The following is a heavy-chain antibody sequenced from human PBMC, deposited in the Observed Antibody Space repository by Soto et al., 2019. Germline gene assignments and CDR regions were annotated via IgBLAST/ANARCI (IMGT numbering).Heavy chain of an antibody. D-gene: IGHD1-1*01. CDR1: GYTFTSYA. CDR3: ARDPTGTTSWFDP. V-gene: IGHV1-3*01. Sequence: ASVKVSCKASGYTFTSYAMHWVRQAPGQRLEWMGWINAGNGNTKYSQKFQGRVTITRDTSASTAYMELSSLRSEDTAVYYCARDPTGTTSWFDPWGQGTLVTVSS. CDR2: INAGNGNT. J-gene: IGHJ5*02.